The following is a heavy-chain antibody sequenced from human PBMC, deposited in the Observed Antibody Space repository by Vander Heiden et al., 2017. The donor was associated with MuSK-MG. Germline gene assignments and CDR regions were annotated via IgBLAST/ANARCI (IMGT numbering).Heavy chain of an antibody. D-gene: IGHD6-19*01. Sequence: EVQLVESGGGLVQPGGSLRLSCAASGFTFSSYAMHWVRQAPGKGLEYVSAISSNGGSTYYANSVKGRFTISRDNSKNTLYLQMGSLRAEDMAVYYCARDRDSSGYDAFDIWGQGTMVTVSS. CDR2: ISSNGGST. J-gene: IGHJ3*02. V-gene: IGHV3-64*01. CDR3: ARDRDSSGYDAFDI. CDR1: GFTFSSYA.